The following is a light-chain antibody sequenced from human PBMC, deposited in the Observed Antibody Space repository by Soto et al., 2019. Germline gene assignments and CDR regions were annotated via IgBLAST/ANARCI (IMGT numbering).Light chain of an antibody. CDR3: QSYDSSLNAYV. J-gene: IGLJ1*01. Sequence: QSVLTQPPSVSGAPGQRVTMSCTGSSSNIGAGYDVHWYQQLPGTAPKLLIYVNSNRPSGVPDRFSGSKSGTSASLAITGLQAEDEADYYCQSYDSSLNAYVFGTGTQLTV. V-gene: IGLV1-40*01. CDR2: VNS. CDR1: SSNIGAGYD.